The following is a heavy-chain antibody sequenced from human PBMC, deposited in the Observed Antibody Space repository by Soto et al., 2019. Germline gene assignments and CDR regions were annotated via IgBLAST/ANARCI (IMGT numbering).Heavy chain of an antibody. Sequence: QVQLVQSGAEVKKPGSSVKVSCKASGGTFSSYTISWVRQAPGQGLEWMGRIIPILGIANYAQKFQGRVTSXXVXSKXTAYMELSSLRSEDTAVYYCASEAAAGKAPYGMDVWGQGTTVTVSS. V-gene: IGHV1-69*02. CDR2: IIPILGIA. D-gene: IGHD6-13*01. CDR3: ASEAAAGKAPYGMDV. CDR1: GGTFSSYT. J-gene: IGHJ6*02.